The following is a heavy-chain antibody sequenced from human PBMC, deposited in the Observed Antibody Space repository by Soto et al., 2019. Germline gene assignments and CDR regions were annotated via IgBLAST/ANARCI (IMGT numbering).Heavy chain of an antibody. Sequence: ESGGGLVQPGGSLRLSCAASGFTVSSNYISWVRQAPGKGLEWVSVIYSGGSTYYADSVKGRFTISRDNSKNTLYLQMNSLRAEDTAVYYCARDRIAVAGNPEYFQHWGQGTLVTVSS. CDR3: ARDRIAVAGNPEYFQH. CDR2: IYSGGST. CDR1: GFTVSSNY. D-gene: IGHD6-19*01. V-gene: IGHV3-66*01. J-gene: IGHJ1*01.